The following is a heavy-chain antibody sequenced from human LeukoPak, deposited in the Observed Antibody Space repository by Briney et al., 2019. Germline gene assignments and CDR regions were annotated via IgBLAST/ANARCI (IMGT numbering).Heavy chain of an antibody. CDR2: INHSGST. CDR1: GGSFSGYY. D-gene: IGHD6-6*01. J-gene: IGHJ4*02. V-gene: IGHV4-34*01. CDR3: ATFDGSSSAGRVY. Sequence: SETLSLTCAVYGGSFSGYYWSWIRQPPGKGLEWIGEINHSGSTNYNPSLKSRVTISVDTSKNQFSLKLSFVTAADTAVYYCATFDGSSSAGRVYWGQGTLVTVSS.